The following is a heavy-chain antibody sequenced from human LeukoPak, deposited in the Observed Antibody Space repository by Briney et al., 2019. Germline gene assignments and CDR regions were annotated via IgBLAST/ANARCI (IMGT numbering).Heavy chain of an antibody. D-gene: IGHD2-8*01. CDR1: GYSFTSYW. Sequence: GASLKISCKGSGYSFTSYWIGWVRQMPGKDLEWMGIIYSGDSDTRYSPSFQGQVTISADKSISTAYLQWSSLKAADTAMYYCASLDWTEGVCYDAVYWGQGAQVTVSS. V-gene: IGHV5-51*01. CDR3: ASLDWTEGVCYDAVY. J-gene: IGHJ4*02. CDR2: IYSGDSDT.